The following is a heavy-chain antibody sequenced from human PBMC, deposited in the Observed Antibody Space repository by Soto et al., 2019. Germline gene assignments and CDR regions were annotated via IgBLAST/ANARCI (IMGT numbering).Heavy chain of an antibody. CDR2: ISYDGSNK. Sequence: QVQLVESGGGVVQPGRSLRLSCAACGFTFSSYAMHGVREAPGKGLEVVAVISYDGSNKYYADSVKGRFTISRDNSKNTLYLQLNSLRAEDTAVYYCARDKRDLRFLEWSYYFDYWGQGTLVTVSS. CDR1: GFTFSSYA. V-gene: IGHV3-30-3*01. D-gene: IGHD3-3*01. CDR3: ARDKRDLRFLEWSYYFDY. J-gene: IGHJ4*02.